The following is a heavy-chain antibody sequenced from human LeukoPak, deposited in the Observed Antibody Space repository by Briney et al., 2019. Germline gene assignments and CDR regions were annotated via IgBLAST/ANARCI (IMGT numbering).Heavy chain of an antibody. CDR3: ARPFDWFPSGAFDI. V-gene: IGHV1-18*01. J-gene: IGHJ3*02. Sequence: ASVKVSCKASGYTFTSYGISWVRQAPGQGLEWMGWISAYNGNTNYAQKLQGRVTMTTDTSTSTAYMELRSLRSDDTAVYYCARPFDWFPSGAFDIWGQGTMVTVSS. CDR1: GYTFTSYG. CDR2: ISAYNGNT. D-gene: IGHD3-9*01.